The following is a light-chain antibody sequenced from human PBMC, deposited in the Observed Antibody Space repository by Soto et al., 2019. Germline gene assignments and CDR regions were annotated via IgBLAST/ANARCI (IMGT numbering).Light chain of an antibody. CDR1: QSVSSTY. CDR2: GAS. V-gene: IGKV3-20*01. CDR3: QQYGGSRWT. Sequence: EIVLTQSPGTLSLSPGERATLSCRASQSVSSTYLAWYQQKPGQAPRLLIYGASNVATGIPDRFSGSGSGTDFTLTISRLEPEDFAVYYCQQYGGSRWTFGQGTRVDI. J-gene: IGKJ1*01.